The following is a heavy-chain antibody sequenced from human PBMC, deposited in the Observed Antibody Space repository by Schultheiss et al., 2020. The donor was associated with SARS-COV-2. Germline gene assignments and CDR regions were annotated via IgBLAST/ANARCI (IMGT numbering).Heavy chain of an antibody. V-gene: IGHV1-8*01. D-gene: IGHD4-17*01. Sequence: ASVKVSCKASGYTFTSYDINWVRQATGQGLEWMGWMNPNSGNTGYAQKFQGRVSMTRNTSISTAYMELSSLRSEDTAVYYCARDWVTTVPTGWFDPWGQGTLVTVSS. CDR3: ARDWVTTVPTGWFDP. CDR1: GYTFTSYD. CDR2: MNPNSGNT. J-gene: IGHJ5*02.